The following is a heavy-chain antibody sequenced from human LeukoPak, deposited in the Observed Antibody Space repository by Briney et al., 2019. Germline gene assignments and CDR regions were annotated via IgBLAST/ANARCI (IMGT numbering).Heavy chain of an antibody. V-gene: IGHV3-21*01. CDR3: ARGGYGYD. CDR2: ISTSSSYI. Sequence: GGSVRLSCEASGFTFSSYSMHWVRQAPGKGLEWVSSISTSSSYINYADTVKGRFTISRDNAKNSLSLQMSSLRAEDTAVYYCARGGYGYDWGQGTLVTVSS. J-gene: IGHJ4*02. CDR1: GFTFSSYS. D-gene: IGHD5-18*01.